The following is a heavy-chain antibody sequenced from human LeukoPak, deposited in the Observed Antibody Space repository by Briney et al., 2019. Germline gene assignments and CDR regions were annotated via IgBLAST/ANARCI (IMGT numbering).Heavy chain of an antibody. Sequence: ASVTVSCKASGYTFTGYYMHWVRQAPGQGLEWMGWINPNSGGTNYAQKFRGRVTMTRDTSISTAYMELSRLRSDDTAVYYCARDRNSYYYYYYMDVWGKGTTVTVSS. V-gene: IGHV1-2*02. CDR3: ARDRNSYYYYYYMDV. D-gene: IGHD1-7*01. CDR2: INPNSGGT. J-gene: IGHJ6*03. CDR1: GYTFTGYY.